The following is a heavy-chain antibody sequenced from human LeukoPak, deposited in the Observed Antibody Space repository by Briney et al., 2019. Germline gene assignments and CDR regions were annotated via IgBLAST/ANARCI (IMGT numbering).Heavy chain of an antibody. CDR2: ISSSSSYI. V-gene: IGHV3-21*01. CDR1: GFTFSSYS. D-gene: IGHD5-24*01. Sequence: GGSLRLSCAASGFTFSSYSMNWVRQAPGKGLEWVSSISSSSSYIYYADSVKGRFTISRDNAKNSLYLQMNSLRAEDTAVYCCARDWLQFGGIYFGYWGQGTLVTVSS. CDR3: ARDWLQFGGIYFGY. J-gene: IGHJ4*02.